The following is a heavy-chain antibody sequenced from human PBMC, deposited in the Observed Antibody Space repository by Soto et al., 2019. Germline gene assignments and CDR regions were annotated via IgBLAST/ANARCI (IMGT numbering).Heavy chain of an antibody. D-gene: IGHD2-8*01. CDR3: ATGLRYCTNGVCYSPFDY. CDR1: GGTFSSYT. CDR2: IIPILGIA. Sequence: QVQLVQSGAEVKKPGSSVKVSCKASGGTFSSYTISWVRQAPGQGLEWMGRIIPILGIANYAQKFQGRVTITAYKATSTAYMELSSLRSEDTAVYYCATGLRYCTNGVCYSPFDYWGQGTLVTVSS. J-gene: IGHJ4*02. V-gene: IGHV1-69*02.